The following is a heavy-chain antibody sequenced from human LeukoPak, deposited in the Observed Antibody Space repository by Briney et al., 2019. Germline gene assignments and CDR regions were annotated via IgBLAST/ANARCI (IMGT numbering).Heavy chain of an antibody. D-gene: IGHD3-10*01. CDR2: INSDGSGT. J-gene: IGHJ4*02. V-gene: IGHV3-74*01. CDR1: GFTFSSYW. Sequence: GGSLRLSCAASGFTFSSYWLHWVRQAPGKGLVGVSRINSDGSGTAYADSVKGRFTISRDNAKDTLYLQMNSLRAEGTAVYYCVRATLIRGVPDSGDWGQGTLVTVSS. CDR3: VRATLIRGVPDSGD.